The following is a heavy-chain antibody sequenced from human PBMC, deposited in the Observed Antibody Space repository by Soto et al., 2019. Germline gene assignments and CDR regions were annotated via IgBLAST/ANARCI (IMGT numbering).Heavy chain of an antibody. D-gene: IGHD3-10*01. V-gene: IGHV3-48*02. J-gene: IGHJ4*02. Sequence: EVQLVESGGGLVQPGGSLRLSCAASGFTFSDYSLNWVRQAPGRGLEWVSYISSSSSPIYYADSVKGRFTISRDNAKNSLYLQMNSLIDEDTAVYYCVRDARTMVRGHYFDYWGQGTLVTVSS. CDR1: GFTFSDYS. CDR3: VRDARTMVRGHYFDY. CDR2: ISSSSSPI.